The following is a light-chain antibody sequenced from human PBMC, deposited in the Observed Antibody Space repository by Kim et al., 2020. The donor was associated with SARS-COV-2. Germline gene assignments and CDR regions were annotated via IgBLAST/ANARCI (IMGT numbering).Light chain of an antibody. CDR3: QQRSKWPLT. V-gene: IGKV3-11*01. CDR1: ENVINY. Sequence: LSPVQRATLSCRASENVINYLVWYQQKLGQAPRLLIYDASTRATGIPDRFSGDGSGTDFTLTISSLDPEDSAIYYCQQRSKWPLTFGGGTKVDIK. CDR2: DAS. J-gene: IGKJ4*01.